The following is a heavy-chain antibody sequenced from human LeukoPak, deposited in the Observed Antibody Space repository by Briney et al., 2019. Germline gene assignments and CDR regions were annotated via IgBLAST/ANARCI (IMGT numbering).Heavy chain of an antibody. CDR2: INPSGGST. J-gene: IGHJ4*02. CDR1: GYTFTSYY. Sequence: ASVKVSCKASGYTFTSYYMHWVRQAPGQGLEWMGIINPSGGSTSYAQKFQGRVTMTRDTSTSTVYMELSSLRSEDTAVYYCARGGTYYYDSSGYYLGYWGQGTLVTVSS. CDR3: ARGGTYYYDSSGYYLGY. V-gene: IGHV1-46*01. D-gene: IGHD3-22*01.